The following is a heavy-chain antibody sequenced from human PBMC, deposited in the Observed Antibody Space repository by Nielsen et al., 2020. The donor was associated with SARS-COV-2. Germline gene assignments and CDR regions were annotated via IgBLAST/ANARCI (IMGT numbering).Heavy chain of an antibody. CDR3: ARENYYDSSGYYVATS. CDR1: GFTFSDYY. V-gene: IGHV3-11*01. Sequence: GESLKISCAASGFTFSDYYMSWIRQAPGEGLEWVSYISSSGSTIYYADSVKGRFTISRDNAKNSLYLQMNSLRAEDTAVYYCARENYYDSSGYYVATSWGQGTLVTVSS. CDR2: ISSSGSTI. J-gene: IGHJ4*02. D-gene: IGHD3-22*01.